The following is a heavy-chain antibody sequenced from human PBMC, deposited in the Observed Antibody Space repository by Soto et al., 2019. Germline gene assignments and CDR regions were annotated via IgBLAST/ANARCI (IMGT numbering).Heavy chain of an antibody. CDR1: GFTFGDYA. V-gene: IGHV3-49*04. CDR2: IRSKAYGGTT. J-gene: IGHJ4*02. CDR3: TSPNYYDSSGFFDY. Sequence: GGSLRLSCTASGFTFGDYAMSWVRQAPGKGLEWVGFIRSKAYGGTTEYAASVRGRFTISRDDSKSIAYLQMNSLKTEDTAVYYCTSPNYYDSSGFFDYWGQGTLVTVSS. D-gene: IGHD3-22*01.